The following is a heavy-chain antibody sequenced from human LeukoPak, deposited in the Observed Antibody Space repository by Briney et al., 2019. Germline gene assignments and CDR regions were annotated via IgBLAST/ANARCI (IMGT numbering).Heavy chain of an antibody. J-gene: IGHJ4*02. Sequence: GGSLRLSCRASGFTFSSYVMSWVRQAPGKGLEWVSTIDGTGDRTYYADSVKGRFAIYRDNSENTLYLQMSSLRAEDTAVYYCAKTVGSGGYYIYYFDYWGQGTLVTVSS. V-gene: IGHV3-23*01. CDR3: AKTVGSGGYYIYYFDY. CDR2: IDGTGDRT. D-gene: IGHD3-22*01. CDR1: GFTFSSYV.